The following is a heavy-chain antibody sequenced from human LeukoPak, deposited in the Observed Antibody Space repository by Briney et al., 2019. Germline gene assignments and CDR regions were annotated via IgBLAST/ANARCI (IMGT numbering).Heavy chain of an antibody. J-gene: IGHJ5*02. Sequence: SETLSLTCAVSGGSISSSNWWSWVRQPPGKGLEWIGEIYHSGSTNYNPSLKSRVTISVDTSKNQFSLKLSSVTAADTAVYYCARRGIVVVPAAIGWFDPWGQGTLVTVSS. CDR3: ARRGIVVVPAAIGWFDP. D-gene: IGHD2-2*01. CDR2: IYHSGST. CDR1: GGSISSSNW. V-gene: IGHV4-4*02.